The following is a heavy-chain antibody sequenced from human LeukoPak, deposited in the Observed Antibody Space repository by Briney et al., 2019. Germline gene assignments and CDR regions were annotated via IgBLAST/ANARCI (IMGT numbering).Heavy chain of an antibody. V-gene: IGHV3-21*01. D-gene: IGHD1-26*01. CDR1: GFTFSSYS. CDR2: ISSSSSYI. J-gene: IGHJ4*02. CDR3: ARDREVVFDY. Sequence: GGSLRLSCAASGFTFSSYSMNWVRQAPGKGLEWVSSISSSSSYIYYADSVKGRFAISRDNAKNSLYLQMNSLRAEDTAVYYCARDREVVFDYWGQGTLVTVSS.